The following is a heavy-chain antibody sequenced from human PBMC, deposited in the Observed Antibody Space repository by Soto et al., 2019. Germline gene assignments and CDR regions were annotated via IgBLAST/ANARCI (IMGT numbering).Heavy chain of an antibody. V-gene: IGHV4-34*01. J-gene: IGHJ4*02. Sequence: SETLSLTCAVYGGSFSGDYWSWIRQPPGKGLEWIGEINHSGSTNYNPSLKSRVTISVDTSKNQFSLKLSSVTAADTAVYYCARVPVCGGDCYLXYWGQGTLVXVSS. D-gene: IGHD2-21*02. CDR3: ARVPVCGGDCYLXY. CDR2: INHSGST. CDR1: GGSFSGDY.